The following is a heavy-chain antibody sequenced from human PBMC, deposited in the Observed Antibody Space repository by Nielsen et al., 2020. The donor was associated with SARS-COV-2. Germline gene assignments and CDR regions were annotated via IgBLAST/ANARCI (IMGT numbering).Heavy chain of an antibody. Sequence: ASVKVSCKASGYTFTRYDINWVRQATGQGLEWMGWMNPNSGNTGYAQKFQGRVTMTRNTSISTAYMELSSLRSEDTAVYYCARGHPITIFGVVIIPHYYGMDVWGQGTTVTVSS. V-gene: IGHV1-8*01. CDR1: GYTFTRYD. D-gene: IGHD3-3*01. CDR3: ARGHPITIFGVVIIPHYYGMDV. J-gene: IGHJ6*02. CDR2: MNPNSGNT.